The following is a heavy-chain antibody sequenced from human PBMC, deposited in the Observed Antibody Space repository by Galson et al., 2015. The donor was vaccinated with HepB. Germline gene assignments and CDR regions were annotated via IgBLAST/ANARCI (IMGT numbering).Heavy chain of an antibody. Sequence: SLRLSCAASGFTFSSYAMSWVRQAPGKGLEWVSAISGSGGGTYYADSVKGRFTISRDNSKNTLYLQMNSLRAEDTAVYYCAKVVLRFLEWSLGWFDPWGQGTLVTVSS. J-gene: IGHJ5*02. CDR1: GFTFSSYA. D-gene: IGHD3-3*01. CDR2: ISGSGGGT. V-gene: IGHV3-23*01. CDR3: AKVVLRFLEWSLGWFDP.